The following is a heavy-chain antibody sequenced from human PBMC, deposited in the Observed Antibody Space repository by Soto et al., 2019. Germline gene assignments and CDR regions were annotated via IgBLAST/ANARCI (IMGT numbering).Heavy chain of an antibody. V-gene: IGHV3-53*02. J-gene: IGHJ4*02. Sequence: EVQLVETGGGLIQPGGSLRLSCAASGFTVSSNYMSWVRQAPVKGLGWVSVIYSGGSTYYADSVKGRFTISRDNSKNTLYLQMNSLRADDTAVYYCAREEYSSGALDYWGQGTLVTVS. D-gene: IGHD6-19*01. CDR3: AREEYSSGALDY. CDR1: GFTVSSNY. CDR2: IYSGGST.